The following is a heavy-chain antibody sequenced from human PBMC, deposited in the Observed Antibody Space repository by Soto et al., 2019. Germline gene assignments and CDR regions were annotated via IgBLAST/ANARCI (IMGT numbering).Heavy chain of an antibody. CDR2: IKSKTDGGTT. J-gene: IGHJ4*02. CDR1: GFTFNAAW. D-gene: IGHD6-13*01. CDR3: TTGLAAAGTNY. Sequence: VQLVESGGNLVKPGGPLRLACAASGFTFNAAWMSWFRQAPGKGLEWVGRIKSKTDGGTTDFAAPVKGRFTISRDDSKNTVYLQMNSLKFEDTAVYYCTTGLAAAGTNYWGQGTLVTVYS. V-gene: IGHV3-15*01.